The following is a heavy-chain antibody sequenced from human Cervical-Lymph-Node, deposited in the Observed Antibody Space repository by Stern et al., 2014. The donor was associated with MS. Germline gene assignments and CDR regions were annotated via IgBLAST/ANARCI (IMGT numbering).Heavy chain of an antibody. V-gene: IGHV1-8*01. Sequence: VQLVESGAEVKKPGASVKVSCKASGYTFTSYDINWVRQAPGQGLEWMGWMNPNRGNTGYAQKFQGRVTMTRNTSISTAYMELSSLRSEDTAVYYCARARISDRPDAFDIWGQGTMVTVSS. J-gene: IGHJ3*02. CDR2: MNPNRGNT. CDR3: ARARISDRPDAFDI. CDR1: GYTFTSYD. D-gene: IGHD2/OR15-2a*01.